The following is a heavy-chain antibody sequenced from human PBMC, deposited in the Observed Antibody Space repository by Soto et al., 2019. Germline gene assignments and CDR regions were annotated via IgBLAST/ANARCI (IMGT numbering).Heavy chain of an antibody. J-gene: IGHJ2*01. CDR1: GVTFKDHG. CDR3: ARDGWGSNWYFEI. CDR2: ISYDGKQT. Sequence: WGSLRLSCGAPGVTFKDHGIHLFRHSPGKGLEWVAVISYDGKQTYYADSVKGRFTVSKDKPKRTLYLQMDSLRVDDTAVYYCARDGWGSNWYFEIWGRGTLVTVSS. D-gene: IGHD3-16*01. V-gene: IGHV3-30*03.